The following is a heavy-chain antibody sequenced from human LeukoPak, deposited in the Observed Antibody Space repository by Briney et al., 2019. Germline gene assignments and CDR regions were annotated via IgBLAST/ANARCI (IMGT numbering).Heavy chain of an antibody. CDR3: ARAAITMVRGVSDY. D-gene: IGHD3-10*01. CDR1: GFTFSNYW. J-gene: IGHJ4*02. CDR2: INKDGSEI. Sequence: GGSLRLSCAASGFTFSNYWMSWVRQAPGKGLEWVAHINKDGSEIYYVDSVKGRFAISRDNAKNSLYLQMNSLRAEDTAVYYCARAAITMVRGVSDYWGQGTLVTVSS. V-gene: IGHV3-7*01.